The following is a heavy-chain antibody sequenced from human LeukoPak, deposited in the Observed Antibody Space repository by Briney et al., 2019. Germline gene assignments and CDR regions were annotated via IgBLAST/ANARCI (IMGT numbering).Heavy chain of an antibody. J-gene: IGHJ4*02. CDR1: GFSFSNYS. Sequence: GGSLRLSCAASGFSFSNYSMSWVRQAPGKGLEWVANIGQDGSEYYYVDSVKGRFTISRDNAKNSLYLQMDSLRAEDTAVYYCARDPPPVASRFAIWGQGTLATVSS. V-gene: IGHV3-7*01. CDR3: ARDPPPVASRFAI. CDR2: IGQDGSEY. D-gene: IGHD3-3*01.